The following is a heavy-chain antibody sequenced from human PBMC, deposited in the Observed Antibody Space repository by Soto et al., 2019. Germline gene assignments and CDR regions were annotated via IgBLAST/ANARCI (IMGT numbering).Heavy chain of an antibody. CDR3: ARSPPQLWPHPGAIDL. CDR1: GLTVSGHY. D-gene: IGHD1-1*01. CDR2: MYTNGST. Sequence: EVQVVESGGGLMQPGGSLRLSGVVSGLTVSGHYMTWVRQPPGKGLEWVSVMYTNGSTYYADSVKGRFTISRDNSKNTLYFQMNSLKAEDTAIYYCARSPPQLWPHPGAIDLWGQGTMVIVSS. J-gene: IGHJ3*01. V-gene: IGHV3-53*01.